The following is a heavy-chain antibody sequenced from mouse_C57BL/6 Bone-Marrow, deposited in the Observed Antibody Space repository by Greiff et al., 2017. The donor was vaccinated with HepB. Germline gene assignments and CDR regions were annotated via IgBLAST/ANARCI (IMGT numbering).Heavy chain of an antibody. CDR2: IHPNSGST. Sequence: VQLQQPGAELVKPGASVKLSCKASGYTFTSYWMHWVKQRPGQGLEWIGMIHPNSGSTNYNEKFKSKATLTVDKSSSTAYMQLSSLTSEDSAVYYCASGLRDYYAMDYWGQGTSVTVSS. V-gene: IGHV1-64*01. CDR1: GYTFTSYW. CDR3: ASGLRDYYAMDY. J-gene: IGHJ4*01.